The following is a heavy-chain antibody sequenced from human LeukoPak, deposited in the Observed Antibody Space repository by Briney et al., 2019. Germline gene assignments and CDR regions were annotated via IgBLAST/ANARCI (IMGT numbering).Heavy chain of an antibody. CDR2: VYHNGST. J-gene: IGHJ4*02. V-gene: IGHV4-38-2*02. CDR3: GSQREWSLTEYHFDY. Sequence: SETLSLTCTVSGDSISSGYYCGWIRQPPGKVLEWIGSVYHNGSTYYNPSLKSRVTISTDKSKNQFSLKLTSVTAADTAVYYCGSQREWSLTEYHFDYWGQGTLVTVSS. D-gene: IGHD3-3*01. CDR1: GDSISSGYY.